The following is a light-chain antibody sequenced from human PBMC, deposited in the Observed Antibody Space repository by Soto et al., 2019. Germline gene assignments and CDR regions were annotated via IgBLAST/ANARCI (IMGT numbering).Light chain of an antibody. Sequence: DIQMTQSPSTLSASVGDTVTITCRASQSFSNWLAWYKQKPGKAPKFLIYKATTLESGVASRFSGSGSGKEFTLTISSLQPDDFAAYYCQQYNRYSWTFGQGTKLDIK. CDR1: QSFSNW. V-gene: IGKV1-5*03. CDR3: QQYNRYSWT. CDR2: KAT. J-gene: IGKJ1*01.